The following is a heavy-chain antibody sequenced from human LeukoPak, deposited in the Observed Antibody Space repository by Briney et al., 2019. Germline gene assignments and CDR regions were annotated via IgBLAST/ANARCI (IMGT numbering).Heavy chain of an antibody. CDR3: ARDSGTTGEVKFDP. D-gene: IGHD3-10*01. V-gene: IGHV4-61*09. Sequence: SETLSLTCSVSGDSIFNSNSYWGWMRQPAGKGLEWIGHIFSRGNTNYNPSLKSRVTMSVDTSKNQFSLKVTSVTAADTAVYYCARDSGTTGEVKFDPWGQGTLVTVSS. J-gene: IGHJ5*02. CDR2: IFSRGNT. CDR1: GDSIFNSNSY.